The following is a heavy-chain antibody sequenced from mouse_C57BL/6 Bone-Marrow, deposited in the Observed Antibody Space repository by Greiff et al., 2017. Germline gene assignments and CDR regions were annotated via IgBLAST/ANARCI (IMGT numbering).Heavy chain of an antibody. J-gene: IGHJ2*01. CDR2: IDPEDGET. Sequence: EVQLQQSGAELVKPGASVKLSCPASGFNIKDYYMHWVKQRTEQGLEWNGRIDPEDGETKYAPKFQGKATITADTTSNTAYLQLSSLTSEDTTVNYCARSHYGSSEVYFDYWGKGTTLTVSS. D-gene: IGHD1-1*01. CDR3: ARSHYGSSEVYFDY. CDR1: GFNIKDYY. V-gene: IGHV14-2*01.